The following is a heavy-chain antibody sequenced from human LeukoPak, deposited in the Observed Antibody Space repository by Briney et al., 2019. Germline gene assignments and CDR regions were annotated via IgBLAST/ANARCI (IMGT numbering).Heavy chain of an antibody. D-gene: IGHD3-16*01. CDR3: ARWGDGKKLDY. CDR2: IYSGDST. CDR1: GFTVSSNY. Sequence: PGGSLRLSCAASGFTVSSNYMSWVRQAPGKGLEWVSLIYSGDSTYYADSAKGRFTISRDNSKDMLYLQMNSLTVEDTAVYYCARWGDGKKLDYWGQGTLVTVSS. J-gene: IGHJ4*02. V-gene: IGHV3-53*01.